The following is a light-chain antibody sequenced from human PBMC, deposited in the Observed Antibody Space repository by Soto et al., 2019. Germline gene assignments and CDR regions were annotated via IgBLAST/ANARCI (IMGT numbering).Light chain of an antibody. Sequence: QSALTQPPSVTGAPGQRVTISCTGSSSNIGACYVVYWYQQHPGKAPKLLIYESSNRPSGVPDRFSGSKSGTAASLAITGLQAEDEADYYCQSYEGSRSGYVFGTGTKLTVL. CDR3: QSYEGSRSGYV. CDR1: SSNIGACYV. V-gene: IGLV1-40*01. CDR2: ESS. J-gene: IGLJ1*01.